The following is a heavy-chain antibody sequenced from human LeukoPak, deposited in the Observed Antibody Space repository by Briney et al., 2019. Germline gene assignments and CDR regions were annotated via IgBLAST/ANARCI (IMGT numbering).Heavy chain of an antibody. J-gene: IGHJ6*02. D-gene: IGHD3-3*01. Sequence: ASVKVSCKASGGTFSSYAISWVRRAPGQGLEWMGWINPNSGGTNYAQKFQGRVTMTRDTSISTAYMELSRLRSDDTAVYYCARTYYDFWSGYYTISYYYGMDVWGQGTTVTVSS. CDR3: ARTYYDFWSGYYTISYYYGMDV. CDR2: INPNSGGT. V-gene: IGHV1-2*02. CDR1: GGTFSSYA.